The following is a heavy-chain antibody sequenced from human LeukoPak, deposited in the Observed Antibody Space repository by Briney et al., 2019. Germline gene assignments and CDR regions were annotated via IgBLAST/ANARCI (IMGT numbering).Heavy chain of an antibody. CDR3: ARDNWNDVRGFDY. D-gene: IGHD1-20*01. Sequence: PGGSLRLSCAASGFTVSSNYMSWVRQAPGKGLEWVSVIYSGGSTYYADSVKGRFTISRDNSKNTLYLQMNSLRAEDTAVYYCARDNWNDVRGFDYWGQGTLVTVSS. CDR2: IYSGGST. J-gene: IGHJ4*02. CDR1: GFTVSSNY. V-gene: IGHV3-53*01.